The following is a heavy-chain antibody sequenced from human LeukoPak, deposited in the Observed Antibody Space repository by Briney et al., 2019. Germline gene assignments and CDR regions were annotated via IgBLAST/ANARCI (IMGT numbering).Heavy chain of an antibody. CDR1: GFTVSSNY. CDR2: IYSGGST. D-gene: IGHD5-12*01. CDR3: ARIRSGYDFDY. V-gene: IGHV3-66*01. Sequence: PGGSLGLSCAASGFTVSSNYMSWVRQAPGKGLEWVSVIYSGGSTYYADSVKGRFTISRDNSKNTLYLQMNSLRAEDTAVYYCARIRSGYDFDYWGQGTLVTVSS. J-gene: IGHJ4*02.